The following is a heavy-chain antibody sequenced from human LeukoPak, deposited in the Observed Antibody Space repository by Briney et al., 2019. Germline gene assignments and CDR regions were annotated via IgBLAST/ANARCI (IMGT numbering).Heavy chain of an antibody. V-gene: IGHV3-7*01. J-gene: IGHJ3*02. CDR1: GFTFSSYW. Sequence: GGSLRLSCAASGFTFSSYWMSWVRQAPGKGLEWVANIKQDGSEKYYADSVKGRFTISRDNSKNTLYLQMNSLRAEDTAVYYCARGSERRSAFDIWGQGTMVTVSS. CDR2: IKQDGSEK. CDR3: ARGSERRSAFDI.